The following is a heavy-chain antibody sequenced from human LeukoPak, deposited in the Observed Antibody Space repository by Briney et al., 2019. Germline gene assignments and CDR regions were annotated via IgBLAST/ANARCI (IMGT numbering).Heavy chain of an antibody. D-gene: IGHD6-13*01. CDR2: ISYDGSNK. CDR1: GFTFSSYA. J-gene: IGHJ4*02. CDR3: ARGIGSSTWPLAL. Sequence: PGGSLRLSCAASGFTFSSYAMHWVRQAPGKGLEWVAVISYDGSNKYYADSVKGRFTISRDNAKNSLYLQLNSLRAEDTAVYYCARGIGSSTWPLALWGQGTLVTVSS. V-gene: IGHV3-30*04.